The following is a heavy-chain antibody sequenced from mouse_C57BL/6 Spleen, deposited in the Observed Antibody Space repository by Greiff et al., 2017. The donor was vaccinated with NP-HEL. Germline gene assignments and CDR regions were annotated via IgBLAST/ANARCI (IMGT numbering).Heavy chain of an antibody. CDR1: GFSLTSYG. D-gene: IGHD1-1*02. CDR2: IWRGGST. Sequence: QVQLQQSGPGLVQPSQSLSITCTVSGFSLTSYGVHWVRQSPGKGLEWLGVIWRGGSTDYNAAFMSRLSITKDNSKSQVFFKMNSLQADDTAIYYCAKEGRWWLYYFDYWGQGTTLTVSS. J-gene: IGHJ2*01. CDR3: AKEGRWWLYYFDY. V-gene: IGHV2-5*01.